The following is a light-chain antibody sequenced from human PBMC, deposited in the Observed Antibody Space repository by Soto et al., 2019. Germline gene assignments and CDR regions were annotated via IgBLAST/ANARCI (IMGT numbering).Light chain of an antibody. J-gene: IGKJ2*01. CDR3: QQLNGYPYT. V-gene: IGKV1-9*01. Sequence: DIQVTQSPSFLSASVGDSVTITCRTSQGISSFLAWYQQKSEKAPKLLIYAASTLQSGVPSRFSGSGFGTEFTLTICSLEPEDFATYYCQQLNGYPYTFGQGTKLEIK. CDR1: QGISSF. CDR2: AAS.